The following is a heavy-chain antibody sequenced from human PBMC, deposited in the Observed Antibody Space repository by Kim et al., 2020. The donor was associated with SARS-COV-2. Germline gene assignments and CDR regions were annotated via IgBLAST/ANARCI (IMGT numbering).Heavy chain of an antibody. Sequence: PARKKRVTISVDTSKNRFSLKLSSVTAADTAVYYCARERYYYGSGTSFDPWGQGTLVTVSS. D-gene: IGHD3-10*01. V-gene: IGHV4-59*01. J-gene: IGHJ5*02. CDR3: ARERYYYGSGTSFDP.